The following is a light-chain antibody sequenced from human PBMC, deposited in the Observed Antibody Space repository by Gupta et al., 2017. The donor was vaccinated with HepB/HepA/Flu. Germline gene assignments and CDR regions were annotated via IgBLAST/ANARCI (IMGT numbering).Light chain of an antibody. CDR2: RNN. CDR3: AAWDDSRSGHL. V-gene: IGLV1-47*01. J-gene: IGLJ2*01. Sequence: SVLPPPPSVSGAPGQRVIISCSGSRSNIGNNYVYWYQQFPGTAPKLLIYRNNQRPSGVPDRFSGSKSGTAASLAISGLRTEDEADYYCAAWDDSRSGHLFGGGTKLTVL. CDR1: RSNIGNNY.